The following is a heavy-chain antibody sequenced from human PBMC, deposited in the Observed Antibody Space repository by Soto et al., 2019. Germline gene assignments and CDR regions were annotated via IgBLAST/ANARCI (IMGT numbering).Heavy chain of an antibody. Sequence: QVQLVQSGAEVKKPGSSVKVSCKASGGTFSSYAISWVRQAPGQGLEWMGGIIPIFGTANYAQKFQGRVTITADEPTSTAYMELGSLKSEATAVYYWAGGVGEPITIFGVVISGSLDYWGQGTLVTVSS. CDR2: IIPIFGTA. V-gene: IGHV1-69*01. D-gene: IGHD3-3*01. CDR3: AGGVGEPITIFGVVISGSLDY. CDR1: GGTFSSYA. J-gene: IGHJ4*02.